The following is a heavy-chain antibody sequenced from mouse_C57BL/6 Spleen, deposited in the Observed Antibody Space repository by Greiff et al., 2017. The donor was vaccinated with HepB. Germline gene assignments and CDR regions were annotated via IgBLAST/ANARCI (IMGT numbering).Heavy chain of an antibody. J-gene: IGHJ3*01. V-gene: IGHV1-18*01. CDR1: GYTFSDYN. CDR2: INPNNGGT. CDR3: ARFLYYGYDAWFAY. Sequence: VQLQQSGPELVKPGASVKIPCKASGYTFSDYNMDWVKQSHGKSLEWIGDINPNNGGTIYNQKFKGKATLTVDKSSSTAYMELRSLTSEDTAVYYCARFLYYGYDAWFAYWGQGTLVTVSA. D-gene: IGHD2-2*01.